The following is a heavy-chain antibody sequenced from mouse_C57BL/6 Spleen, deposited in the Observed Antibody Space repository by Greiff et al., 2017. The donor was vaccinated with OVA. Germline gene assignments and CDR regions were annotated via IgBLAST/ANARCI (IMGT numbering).Heavy chain of an antibody. J-gene: IGHJ2*01. CDR2: IYPGDGDT. D-gene: IGHD1-1*01. CDR3: AAGVVAGDY. CDR1: GYAFSSSW. Sequence: VQLQQSGPELVKPGASVKISCKASGYAFSSSWMNWVKQRPGKGLEWIGRIYPGDGDTNYNGKFKGKATLTADKSSSTAYMQLSSLTSEDSAVYFCAAGVVAGDYWGQGTTLTVSS. V-gene: IGHV1-82*01.